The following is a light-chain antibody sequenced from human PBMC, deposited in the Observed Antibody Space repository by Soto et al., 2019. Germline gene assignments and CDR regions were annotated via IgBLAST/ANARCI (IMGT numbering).Light chain of an antibody. J-gene: IGKJ1*01. Sequence: DIQMTQSHSTLSASVGDRVTITCRASQSISSWLAWYQQKPGKAPKLLIDDASSLESGVSSRFSGSGSGTEFTLTISNLQPDDFAAYYCQQYNSYWWTFGQGTKVEIK. V-gene: IGKV1-5*01. CDR3: QQYNSYWWT. CDR2: DAS. CDR1: QSISSW.